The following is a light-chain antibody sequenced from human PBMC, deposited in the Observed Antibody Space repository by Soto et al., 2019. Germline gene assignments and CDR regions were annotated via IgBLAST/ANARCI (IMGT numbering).Light chain of an antibody. CDR2: DVS. CDR3: SSYTSSSTLGV. V-gene: IGLV2-14*01. Sequence: HSALTQPASLSGSPGQSITISCTGTSSDVGGYNFVSWYQQHPGKAPKLMIYDVSNRPSGVSTRFSGSKSGNTASLTISGLQSEDEAEYYCSSYTSSSTLGVFGGGTKLTVL. J-gene: IGLJ2*01. CDR1: SSDVGGYNF.